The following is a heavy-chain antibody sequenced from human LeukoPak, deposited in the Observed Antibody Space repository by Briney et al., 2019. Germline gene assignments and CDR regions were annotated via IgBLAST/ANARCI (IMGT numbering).Heavy chain of an antibody. Sequence: PSETLSLTCTVSGYSISSGNYWDWLRPPPGKGLEWIGISYHSGSTYYNPSLKSRVTISVDTSKNQFSLKLSSVTAADTAVYYCAEAGGDYVRGADAFDIWGQGTMVTVSS. D-gene: IGHD2-21*02. CDR3: AEAGGDYVRGADAFDI. V-gene: IGHV4-38-2*02. CDR1: GYSISSGNY. CDR2: SYHSGST. J-gene: IGHJ3*02.